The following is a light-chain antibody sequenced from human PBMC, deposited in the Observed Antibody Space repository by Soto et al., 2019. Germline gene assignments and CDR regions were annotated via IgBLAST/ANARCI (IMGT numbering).Light chain of an antibody. CDR3: QQYGSSGT. Sequence: EIVVTKSPGTVSLSPWERATLSCMASQSVSSYLAWYQQKPGQAPRLLIYGASNRATGIPDRFSGSGSGTDFTLTISRLEPEDFAVYYCQQYGSSGTFGQGTKVDIK. V-gene: IGKV3-20*01. CDR2: GAS. CDR1: QSVSSY. J-gene: IGKJ1*01.